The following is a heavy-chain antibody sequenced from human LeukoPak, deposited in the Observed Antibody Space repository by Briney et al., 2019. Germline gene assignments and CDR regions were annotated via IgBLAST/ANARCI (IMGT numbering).Heavy chain of an antibody. Sequence: PGGSLRLSCAASGFTFSSYAMSWVRQAPGKGLEWVSAISGSGGSTYYADSVKGRFTISRDNSKNTLYLQMNSLRAEDTAVYYCANLPFGEFLFDYWGQGTLVTVSS. CDR2: ISGSGGST. CDR3: ANLPFGEFLFDY. CDR1: GFTFSSYA. V-gene: IGHV3-23*01. D-gene: IGHD3-10*01. J-gene: IGHJ4*02.